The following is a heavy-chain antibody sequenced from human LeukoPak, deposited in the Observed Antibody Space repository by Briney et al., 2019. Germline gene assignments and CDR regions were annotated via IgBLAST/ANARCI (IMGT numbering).Heavy chain of an antibody. Sequence: SGPTLVNPTQTLTLTCTFSGFSLRTSGMCVSWIRQPPGKALEWLARIDWDDDKYYSTSLKTRLTISKDTSKNQVFLTMTNMDPVDTATYYFARIPHYYGSGSYPDYWGQGTLVTVSS. D-gene: IGHD3-10*01. J-gene: IGHJ4*02. V-gene: IGHV2-70*11. CDR1: GFSLRTSGMC. CDR2: IDWDDDK. CDR3: ARIPHYYGSGSYPDY.